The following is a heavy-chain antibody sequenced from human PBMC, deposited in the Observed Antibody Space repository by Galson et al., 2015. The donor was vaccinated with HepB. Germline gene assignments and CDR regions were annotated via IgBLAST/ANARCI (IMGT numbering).Heavy chain of an antibody. D-gene: IGHD2-2*01. J-gene: IGHJ6*02. CDR3: ARPPRVVPAANPHYYGMDV. Sequence: SLRLSCAASGFTFSSYSMNWVRQAPGKGLEWVSSISSSSSYIYYADSVKDRFTISRDNAKNSLYLQMNSLRAEDTAVYYCARPPRVVPAANPHYYGMDVWGQGTTVTVSS. CDR1: GFTFSSYS. V-gene: IGHV3-21*01. CDR2: ISSSSSYI.